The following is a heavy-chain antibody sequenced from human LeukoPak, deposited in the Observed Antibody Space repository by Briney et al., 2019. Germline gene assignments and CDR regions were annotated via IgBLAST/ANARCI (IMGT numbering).Heavy chain of an antibody. V-gene: IGHV4-39*07. Sequence: SETLSLTCTVSGGSISSSSYYWGWIRQPPGKGLEWIGRIYTSGSTNYNPSLKSRVTMSVDTSKNQFSLKLSSVTAADTAVYYCARDGPINGGYCSSTSCYDRWFDPWGQGTLVTVSS. J-gene: IGHJ5*02. CDR2: IYTSGST. CDR3: ARDGPINGGYCSSTSCYDRWFDP. D-gene: IGHD2-2*01. CDR1: GGSISSSSYY.